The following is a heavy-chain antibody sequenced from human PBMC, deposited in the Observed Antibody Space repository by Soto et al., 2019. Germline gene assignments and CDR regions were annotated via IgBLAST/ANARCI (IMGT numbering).Heavy chain of an antibody. V-gene: IGHV4-30-2*01. CDR1: GGSISSGGYS. Sequence: LQLEESGSGLVKPSQTLSLTCAVSGGSISSGGYSCSWIRQPPGKGLEWIGYIYHSGSTYYNPSLKSRVTISVDRSKNQFSLKLSSVTAADTAVYYCARGGVDYYDSSGYYFSPYYFDYWGQGTLVTVSS. J-gene: IGHJ4*02. D-gene: IGHD3-22*01. CDR3: ARGGVDYYDSSGYYFSPYYFDY. CDR2: IYHSGST.